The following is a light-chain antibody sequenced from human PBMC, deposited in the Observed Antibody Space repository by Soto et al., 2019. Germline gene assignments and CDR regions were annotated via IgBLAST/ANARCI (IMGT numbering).Light chain of an antibody. J-gene: IGKJ4*01. Sequence: DIQMTQSPSSLSASVGDRVTITCRASQGIGVYLAWCQQNPGKVPRLLIYAASALQSGVPSRLSVGGSGPDSALTTSSLPPEDVATYYCQKYTSAPLTFGAGNKVEIK. CDR1: QGIGVY. CDR2: AAS. CDR3: QKYTSAPLT. V-gene: IGKV1-27*01.